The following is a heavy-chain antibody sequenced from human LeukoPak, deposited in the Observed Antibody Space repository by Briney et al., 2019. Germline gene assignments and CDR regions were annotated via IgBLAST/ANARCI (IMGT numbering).Heavy chain of an antibody. CDR1: GFTVSSNS. V-gene: IGHV3-53*01. Sequence: GGSLRLSCTVSGFTVSSNSMSWVRQAPGKGLEWVSFIYSDNTHYSDSVKGRFTISRDNSKNTLYLQMNSLRAEDTAVYYCAKARTHEYSNYNYWGQGTLVTVSS. CDR3: AKARTHEYSNYNY. D-gene: IGHD4-11*01. J-gene: IGHJ4*02. CDR2: IYSDNT.